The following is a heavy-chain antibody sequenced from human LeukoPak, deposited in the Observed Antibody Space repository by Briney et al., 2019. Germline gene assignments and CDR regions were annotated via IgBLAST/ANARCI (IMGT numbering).Heavy chain of an antibody. V-gene: IGHV3-30*18. CDR3: AKDMYGGNGDY. CDR2: ISYDGSNK. D-gene: IGHD4-23*01. CDR1: GFTFSSYG. J-gene: IGHJ4*02. Sequence: GGSLRLSCAASGFTFSSYGMHWVRQAPGKGLEWVAVISYDGSNKYYADSVKGRFTISRDNSKNTLYLQMNSLRAEDTAVYYCAKDMYGGNGDYWGQGTLVTVSS.